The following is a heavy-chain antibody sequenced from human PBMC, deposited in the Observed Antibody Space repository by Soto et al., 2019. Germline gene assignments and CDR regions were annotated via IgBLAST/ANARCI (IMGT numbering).Heavy chain of an antibody. J-gene: IGHJ4*02. V-gene: IGHV3-74*01. CDR3: TRGPRASSTGTGAH. CDR1: GFTFTTYW. D-gene: IGHD1-1*01. CDR2: INGDGSST. Sequence: RGSLRLSCAASGFTFTTYWMHWVRQVPGKGLVWVSRINGDGSSTTYADSVKGRFTISRDNAKNTLYLQMNSLRAEDTAVYYCTRGPRASSTGTGAHWGQGTLVTVSS.